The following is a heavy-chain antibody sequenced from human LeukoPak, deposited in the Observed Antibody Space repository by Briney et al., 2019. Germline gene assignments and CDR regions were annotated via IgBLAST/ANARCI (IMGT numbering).Heavy chain of an antibody. J-gene: IGHJ4*02. CDR1: GFSLSNSGMR. CDR2: IVWGDDK. D-gene: IGHD6-13*01. CDR3: ARSYRIAAAGTDFDY. V-gene: IGHV2-70*04. Sequence: SGPALVKPTQTLTLTCTFSGFSLSNSGMRVSWIRQPPGKALEWLARIVWGDDKFYSTYPKTRLTISKDTSKTQVVLTLTNMDPVDTATYYCARSYRIAAAGTDFDYWGQGTLVTVSS.